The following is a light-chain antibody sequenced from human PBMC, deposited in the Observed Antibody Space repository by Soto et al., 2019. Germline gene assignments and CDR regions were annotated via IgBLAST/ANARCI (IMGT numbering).Light chain of an antibody. Sequence: QSALTQPPSASGSPGQSVTISCTGTKSDIGVYDFVSWYQHHPGKAPRLIIYEVVQRPSGVPDRFSGSKSGNTASLTISGLQAEDEADYYCCSYVDTDTWVFGGGTKLTVL. V-gene: IGLV2-8*01. CDR2: EVV. J-gene: IGLJ3*02. CDR1: KSDIGVYDF. CDR3: CSYVDTDTWV.